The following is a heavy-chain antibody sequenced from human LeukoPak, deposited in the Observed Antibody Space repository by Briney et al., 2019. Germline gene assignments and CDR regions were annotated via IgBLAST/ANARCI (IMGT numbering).Heavy chain of an antibody. CDR3: ARDRVARFGPPDYGMDV. Sequence: GGSLRLSCAASEFTFSNYAMNWVRQAPGTGLEWVSGIRVNDETYYADSVKGRFTISRDNSKNTLYLQMNSLRAEDTAVYYCARDRVARFGPPDYGMDVWGQGTTVTVSS. V-gene: IGHV3-23*01. CDR2: IRVNDET. D-gene: IGHD3-10*01. CDR1: EFTFSNYA. J-gene: IGHJ6*02.